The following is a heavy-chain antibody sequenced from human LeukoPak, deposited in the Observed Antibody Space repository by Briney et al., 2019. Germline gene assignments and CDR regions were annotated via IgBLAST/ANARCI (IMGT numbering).Heavy chain of an antibody. Sequence: PGGSLRLSCAASGFTFSIYSMNWVRQAPGKGLEWVSYIGGTHSNIYYADSVKGRFTISRDDAKNSLYLQMNSLRAEDTAVYYCAKDMRFDWTPYYFDYWGQGTLVTVSS. CDR3: AKDMRFDWTPYYFDY. V-gene: IGHV3-48*01. J-gene: IGHJ4*02. CDR1: GFTFSIYS. D-gene: IGHD3-9*01. CDR2: IGGTHSNI.